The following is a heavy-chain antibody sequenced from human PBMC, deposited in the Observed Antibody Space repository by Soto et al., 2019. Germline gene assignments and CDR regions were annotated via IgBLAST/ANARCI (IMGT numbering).Heavy chain of an antibody. Sequence: GGSLGLSFEASGFSVSSSHMIWVRQAPGKGLEWVSVIYSGGPTYYAVSVKGRFTISRDRSKNTVYLQMNSLRAEDTAVYYCARDGRSYFDWLSSYYGMDVWGQGTTVTVSS. CDR1: GFSVSSSH. D-gene: IGHD3-9*01. CDR3: ARDGRSYFDWLSSYYGMDV. J-gene: IGHJ6*02. V-gene: IGHV3-53*01. CDR2: IYSGGPT.